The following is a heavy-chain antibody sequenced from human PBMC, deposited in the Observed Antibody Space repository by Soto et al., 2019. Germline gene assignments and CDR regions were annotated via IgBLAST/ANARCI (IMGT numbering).Heavy chain of an antibody. Sequence: EVQLVESGGGLVKPGGSLRLSCAASGFTFSNAWMNWVRQAPGKGLEWVGRIKSKTDGGTTDYAAPVKGRFTISRDDSKNTLYLQMNSLKTEDTAVYYCTTNVHFWSGYGEARGKYGMDGWGQGTTVTVSS. V-gene: IGHV3-15*07. CDR2: IKSKTDGGTT. D-gene: IGHD3-3*02. CDR3: TTNVHFWSGYGEARGKYGMDG. CDR1: GFTFSNAW. J-gene: IGHJ6*02.